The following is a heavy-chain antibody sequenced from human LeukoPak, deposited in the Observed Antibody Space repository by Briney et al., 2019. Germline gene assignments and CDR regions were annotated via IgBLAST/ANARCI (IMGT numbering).Heavy chain of an antibody. Sequence: GGSLRLSCAASGFTSSTYSMNWVRQAPGKGLEWLPYISARGTTIYYADSLKGRLTISRDNAKSALYLQMNSLRAEDTAVYYCAKESKSNYYQYYGMDVWGQGTTVTVSS. CDR2: ISARGTTI. J-gene: IGHJ6*02. CDR3: AKESKSNYYQYYGMDV. CDR1: GFTSSTYS. V-gene: IGHV3-48*01.